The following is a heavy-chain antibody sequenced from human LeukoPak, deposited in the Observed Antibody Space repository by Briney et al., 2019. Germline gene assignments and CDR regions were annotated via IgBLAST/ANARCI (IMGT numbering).Heavy chain of an antibody. CDR1: GGSIRSGDYY. CDR2: IYTSGST. V-gene: IGHV4-61*02. CDR3: ARAPMHILTGYVNWFDP. J-gene: IGHJ5*02. Sequence: SETLSLTCTVSGGSIRSGDYYWSWIRQPAGKGLEWIGRIYTSGSTNYNPSLKSRVAISVDTSKNQFSLKLSSVTAADTAVYYCARAPMHILTGYVNWFDPWGQGTLVTVSS. D-gene: IGHD3-9*01.